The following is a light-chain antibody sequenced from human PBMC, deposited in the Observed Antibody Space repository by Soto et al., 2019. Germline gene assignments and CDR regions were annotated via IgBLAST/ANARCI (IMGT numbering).Light chain of an antibody. CDR2: AAS. V-gene: IGKV3-20*01. CDR1: QSVSNNY. J-gene: IGKJ1*01. Sequence: LTQSPGTLSLSPGDSATLPCGASQSVSNNYLAWYQQKPGQAPRLLIYAASNRATGIQDRFSGSGSGTEFTLTIRRLEPEDFAVYYCKQYGSSGTCGQGTKVDIK. CDR3: KQYGSSGT.